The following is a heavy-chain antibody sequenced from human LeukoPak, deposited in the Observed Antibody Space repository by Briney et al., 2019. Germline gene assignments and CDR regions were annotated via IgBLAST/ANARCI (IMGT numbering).Heavy chain of an antibody. V-gene: IGHV3-23*01. Sequence: GGSLRLSCAASGFTFSTYAMTWVRQAPGKGLEWVSAISGSGGNTYYADYVKGRFTISRDNSTTTLYLQMNSLRAEDTALYYCANPAKTDYADYWGQGTLVTVSS. CDR2: ISGSGGNT. J-gene: IGHJ4*02. CDR3: ANPAKTDYADY. D-gene: IGHD1-14*01. CDR1: GFTFSTYA.